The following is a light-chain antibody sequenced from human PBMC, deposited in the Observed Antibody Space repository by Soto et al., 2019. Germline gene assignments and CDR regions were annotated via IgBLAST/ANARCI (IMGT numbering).Light chain of an antibody. CDR1: SSNIGSNT. V-gene: IGLV1-44*01. CDR2: SNN. J-gene: IGLJ3*02. CDR3: AAWDDSLNGPV. Sequence: QSVLTQPPSASGTPGQRVTISCSGSSSNIGSNTVNWYQLLPGTAPKLLIYSNNQRPSGVPDRFSGSKSGTSDSLAISGLQAEDEADYYCAAWDDSLNGPVFGGGTKLTV.